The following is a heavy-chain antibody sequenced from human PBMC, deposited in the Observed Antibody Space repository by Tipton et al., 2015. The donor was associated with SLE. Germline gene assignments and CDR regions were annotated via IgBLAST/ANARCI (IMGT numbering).Heavy chain of an antibody. CDR2: LHTRGST. D-gene: IGHD5-18*01. CDR1: GGSISSGSYY. Sequence: TLSLTCNVSGGSISSGSYYWSWIRQPAGKGLEWIGRLHTRGSTNYNPSLKSRVTISVDTSKNQFSLRLSSVTAADTAVYYCARVDTAMVFPFGGYYLDYWGQGILVTVSS. J-gene: IGHJ4*02. V-gene: IGHV4-61*02. CDR3: ARVDTAMVFPFGGYYLDY.